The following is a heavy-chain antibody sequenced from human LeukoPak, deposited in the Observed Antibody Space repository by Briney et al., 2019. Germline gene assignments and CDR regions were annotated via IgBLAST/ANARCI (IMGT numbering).Heavy chain of an antibody. CDR1: GYTLTELS. V-gene: IGHV1-24*01. CDR2: FDPEDGET. CDR3: ATVPSPTGSMTYYFDY. Sequence: ASVKVSCKVSGYTLTELSMHWVRQAPGKGLERMGGFDPEDGETIYAQKFQGRVTMTEDTSTDTAYMELSSLRSEDTAVYYCATVPSPTGSMTYYFDYWGQGTLVTVSS. J-gene: IGHJ4*02. D-gene: IGHD3-9*01.